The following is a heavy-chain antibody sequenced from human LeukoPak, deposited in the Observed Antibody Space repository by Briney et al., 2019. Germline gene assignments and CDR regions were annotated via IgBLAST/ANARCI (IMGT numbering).Heavy chain of an antibody. Sequence: PGGSLRLSCVASGFTVSSNYMNWVRQAPGKGLEWVSVIYSGGSTYYADSVKGRFTISRDNSKNTLYLQMNSLRAEDTAVYYCTRAAYSSGLYISPPSWFDPWGQGTLVTVSS. CDR1: GFTVSSNY. V-gene: IGHV3-53*01. J-gene: IGHJ5*02. CDR2: IYSGGST. D-gene: IGHD6-19*01. CDR3: TRAAYSSGLYISPPSWFDP.